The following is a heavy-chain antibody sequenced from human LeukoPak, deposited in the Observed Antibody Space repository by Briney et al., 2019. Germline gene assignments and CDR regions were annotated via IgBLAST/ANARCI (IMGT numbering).Heavy chain of an antibody. V-gene: IGHV4-59*01. D-gene: IGHD3-22*01. CDR1: GGSISSYY. Sequence: SETLSLTCTVSGGSISSYYWSWIRQPPGKGLEWIGYIYYSGSTNYNPSLKSRVTISVDTSKNQFSLKLSSVTAADTAVYYCAREARNYYDSSGYDYWGQGTLVTVSS. CDR3: AREARNYYDSSGYDY. CDR2: IYYSGST. J-gene: IGHJ4*02.